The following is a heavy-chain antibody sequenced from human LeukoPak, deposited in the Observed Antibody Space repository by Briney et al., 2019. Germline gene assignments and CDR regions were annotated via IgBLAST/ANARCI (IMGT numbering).Heavy chain of an antibody. Sequence: GGSLRLSCAASGFTFDDYAMHWVRQAPGKGLEWASGISWNSGSIGYADSAKGRFTISRDNAKNSLYLQMNSLRPEDMALYYCAKGAARLSLFTSFDYWGQGTLVTVSS. V-gene: IGHV3-9*03. D-gene: IGHD3-16*01. J-gene: IGHJ4*02. CDR1: GFTFDDYA. CDR3: AKGAARLSLFTSFDY. CDR2: ISWNSGSI.